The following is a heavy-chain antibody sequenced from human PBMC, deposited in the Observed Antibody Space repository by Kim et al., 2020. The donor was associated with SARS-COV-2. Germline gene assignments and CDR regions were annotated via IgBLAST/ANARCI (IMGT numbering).Heavy chain of an antibody. Sequence: SGKGRFTISRDNSKNTLYLQMNSLRAEDTAVYYCAREGPEQWLVLQYFQHWGQGTLVTVSS. V-gene: IGHV3-30*01. J-gene: IGHJ1*01. D-gene: IGHD6-19*01. CDR3: AREGPEQWLVLQYFQH.